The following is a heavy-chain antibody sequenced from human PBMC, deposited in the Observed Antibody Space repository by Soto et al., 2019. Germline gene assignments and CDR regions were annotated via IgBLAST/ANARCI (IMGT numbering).Heavy chain of an antibody. D-gene: IGHD4-17*01. J-gene: IGHJ4*02. CDR1: GGSISSGGYC. CDR3: ARARDDYGDYVVVDY. V-gene: IGHV4-31*03. Sequence: QVQLQESGPGLVKPSQTLSLTCTVSGGSISSGGYCWSWIRQHPGKGLEWIGYIYYSGSTYYNPSLKSRVTISVDTSKNQFSLKLSSVTAADTAVYYCARARDDYGDYVVVDYWGQGTLVTVSS. CDR2: IYYSGST.